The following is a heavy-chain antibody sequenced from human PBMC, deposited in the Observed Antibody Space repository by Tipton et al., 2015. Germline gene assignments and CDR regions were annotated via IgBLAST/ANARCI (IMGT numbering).Heavy chain of an antibody. J-gene: IGHJ4*02. CDR1: GFTFSDYW. CDR2: IFHSGNT. Sequence: GSLRLSCAASGFTFSDYWMTWVRQAPGKGLEWIGEIFHSGNTDYNPSLKSRVTMSVDKSKKQFSLELSSVTAADTAVYYCARMNAVTTPPDFYFDYWGQGTLVTVSS. CDR3: ARMNAVTTPPDFYFDY. D-gene: IGHD4-17*01. V-gene: IGHV4-4*02.